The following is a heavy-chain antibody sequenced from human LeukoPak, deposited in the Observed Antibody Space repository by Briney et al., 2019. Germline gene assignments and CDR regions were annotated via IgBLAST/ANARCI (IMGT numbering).Heavy chain of an antibody. Sequence: SETLSLTCAVYGGSFSGYYWSWIRQPPGKGLEWIGEINHSGSTNYNPSLKSRVTISADTSKNQFSLKLSSVTAADTAVYYCARGREHSSRRHRFDPWGQGTLVTVSS. CDR1: GGSFSGYY. CDR2: INHSGST. CDR3: ARGREHSSRRHRFDP. J-gene: IGHJ5*02. D-gene: IGHD3-3*02. V-gene: IGHV4-34*01.